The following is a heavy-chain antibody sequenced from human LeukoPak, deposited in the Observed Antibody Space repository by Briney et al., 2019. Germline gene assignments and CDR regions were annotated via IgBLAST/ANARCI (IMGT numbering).Heavy chain of an antibody. J-gene: IGHJ6*02. Sequence: SETLSLTCTVSGVSISDNNWWTWVRQSPGKGLEWIGDIHNSGIANYRSSLRSRVALSLDKFHNDFSLRLTSVTAADTAIYYCTSRRHLDVWGQGTSVTVS. CDR2: IHNSGIA. CDR3: TSRRHLDV. CDR1: GVSISDNNW. V-gene: IGHV4-4*02.